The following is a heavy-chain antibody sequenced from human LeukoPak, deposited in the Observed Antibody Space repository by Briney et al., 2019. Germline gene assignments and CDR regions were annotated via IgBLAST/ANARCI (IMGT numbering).Heavy chain of an antibody. CDR3: ARAEAYSSSWYNYYGMDV. D-gene: IGHD6-13*01. Sequence: PGGSLRLSCAASGFTFSSYSMNWVRQAPGKGLEWVSYISSSSSTIYYADSVKGRFTISRDNAKNSLYLQMNSLRAEDTAVYYCARAEAYSSSWYNYYGMDVWGQGTTVTVSS. CDR1: GFTFSSYS. J-gene: IGHJ6*02. V-gene: IGHV3-48*04. CDR2: ISSSSSTI.